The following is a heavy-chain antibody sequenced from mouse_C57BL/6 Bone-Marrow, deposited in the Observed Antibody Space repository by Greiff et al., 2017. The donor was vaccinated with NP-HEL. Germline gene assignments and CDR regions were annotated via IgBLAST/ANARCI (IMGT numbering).Heavy chain of an antibody. J-gene: IGHJ3*01. V-gene: IGHV1-80*01. CDR2: IYPGDGDT. Sequence: PLQQSGAELVKPGASVKISCKASGYAFRSYWMNWVKQRPGKGLEWIGQIYPGDGDTNYNGKFKGKATRTAGKSSSTAYMQLSSLTSEDSAVYFCAREGTTVVAEAYWGQGTLVTVSA. D-gene: IGHD1-1*01. CDR3: AREGTTVVAEAY. CDR1: GYAFRSYW.